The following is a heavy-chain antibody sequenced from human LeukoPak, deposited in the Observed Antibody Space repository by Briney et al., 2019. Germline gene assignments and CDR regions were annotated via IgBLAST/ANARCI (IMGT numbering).Heavy chain of an antibody. V-gene: IGHV1-2*02. J-gene: IGHJ4*02. CDR1: GYTFTGYY. CDR2: INPNSGGT. D-gene: IGHD2-8*01. CDR3: ARGYCTNGVCYNGCGY. Sequence: GASVKVSCKASGYTFTGYYMHWVLQAPGQGLEWMGWINPNSGGTNYAQKFQGRVTMTRDTSISTAYMELSRLRSDDTAVYYCARGYCTNGVCYNGCGYWGQGTLVTVSS.